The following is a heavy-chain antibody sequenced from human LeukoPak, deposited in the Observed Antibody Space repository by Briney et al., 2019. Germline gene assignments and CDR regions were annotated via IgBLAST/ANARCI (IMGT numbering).Heavy chain of an antibody. CDR2: ISYDGSNK. J-gene: IGHJ3*02. D-gene: IGHD1-14*01. CDR1: GFTFSSYA. CDR3: ARDLVPDGEGAFDI. Sequence: QPGRSLRLSCAASGFTFSSYAMHWVRQAPGKGLEWVAVISYDGSNKYYADSVKGRFTISRDNSKNTLYLQMNSLRAEDTAVYYCARDLVPDGEGAFDIWGQGTMVTVSS. V-gene: IGHV3-30-3*01.